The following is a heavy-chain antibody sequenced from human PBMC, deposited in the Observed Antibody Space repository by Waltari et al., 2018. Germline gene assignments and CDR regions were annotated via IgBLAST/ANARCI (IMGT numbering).Heavy chain of an antibody. J-gene: IGHJ6*03. CDR1: GGSFSGYY. CDR2: INHSGRT. CDR3: ARGKISHHYYYYMDV. V-gene: IGHV4-34*01. Sequence: QVQLQQWGAGLLKPSETLSLTCAVYGGSFSGYYWSWIRQPPGKGLEWIGEINHSGRTNYNPSLKSRVTISVDTSKNQFSLKLSSVTAADTAVYYCARGKISHHYYYYMDVWGKGTTVTISS. D-gene: IGHD3-3*01.